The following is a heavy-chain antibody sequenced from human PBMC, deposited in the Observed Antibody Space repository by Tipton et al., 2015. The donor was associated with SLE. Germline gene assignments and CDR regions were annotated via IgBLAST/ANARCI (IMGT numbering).Heavy chain of an antibody. Sequence: SLRLSCAVSGGSISSSNWWSWVRQPPGKGLEWIGEIYHSGSTNYNPSPKSRLTISVDKSKNQFSLKLSSVTAADTAVYYCARLREGDYDFWSGXXXRWFDPWG. J-gene: IGHJ5*02. V-gene: IGHV4-4*02. CDR2: IYHSGST. D-gene: IGHD3-3*01. CDR1: GGSISSSNW. CDR3: ARLREGDYDFWSGXXXRWFDP.